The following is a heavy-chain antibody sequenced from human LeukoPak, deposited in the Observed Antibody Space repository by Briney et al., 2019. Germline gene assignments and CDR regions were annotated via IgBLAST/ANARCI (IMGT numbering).Heavy chain of an antibody. CDR2: VAYDGSNK. Sequence: PGRSLRLSCAASGFTFSSYGMHWVRQAPGKGLDWVAVVAYDGSNKHYADSVKGRFTISRDDSKSTLFLQMNSLRAEDTAVYYCAKGSNRGVATIDYWGQGTLVTVSS. V-gene: IGHV3-30*18. J-gene: IGHJ4*02. CDR3: AKGSNRGVATIDY. CDR1: GFTFSSYG. D-gene: IGHD5-12*01.